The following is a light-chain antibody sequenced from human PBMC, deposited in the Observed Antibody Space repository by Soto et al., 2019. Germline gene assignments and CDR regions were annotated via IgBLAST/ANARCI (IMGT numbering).Light chain of an antibody. J-gene: IGLJ2*01. CDR1: SNDIGPYNY. Sequence: QSALTQPASVSGSPGQSITIYCTGTSNDIGPYNYVSWYQQHPGKAPRLLIYDVTNRPSGVSDRFSGSKSGRTASLTISGLQAEDEADYYCSSYTSIIAVVFGGGTKLTVL. CDR2: DVT. V-gene: IGLV2-14*03. CDR3: SSYTSIIAVV.